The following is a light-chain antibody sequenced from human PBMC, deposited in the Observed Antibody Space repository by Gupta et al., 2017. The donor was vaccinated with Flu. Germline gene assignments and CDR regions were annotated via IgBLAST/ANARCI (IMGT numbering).Light chain of an antibody. Sequence: QPVLTQPPSVSGAPGQRATIACTGSTSNIGAGYDVHWYQHFPGAAPKVLIFDTTRRPSGVPDRFSASKSGTSASLAIAGLQAEDEADYYCQSYDISLSGPIFGGGTKLTVL. CDR1: TSNIGAGYD. J-gene: IGLJ2*01. CDR2: DTT. CDR3: QSYDISLSGPI. V-gene: IGLV1-40*01.